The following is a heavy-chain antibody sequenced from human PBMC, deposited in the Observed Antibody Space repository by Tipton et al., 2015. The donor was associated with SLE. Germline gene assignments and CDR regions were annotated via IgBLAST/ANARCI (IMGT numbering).Heavy chain of an antibody. V-gene: IGHV4-59*12. D-gene: IGHD6-6*01. CDR3: ARDPNSSSPGGGY. Sequence: LRLSCTVSGGSISSYYWSWIRQPPGKGLEWIGYIYYSGSTYYNPSLKSRVTISVDTSKNQFSLKLSSVTAADTAVYYCARDPNSSSPGGGYWGQGTLVTVSS. CDR2: IYYSGST. CDR1: GGSISSYY. J-gene: IGHJ4*02.